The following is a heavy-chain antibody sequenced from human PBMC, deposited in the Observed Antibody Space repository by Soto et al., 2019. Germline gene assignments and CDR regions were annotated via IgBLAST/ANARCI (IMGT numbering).Heavy chain of an antibody. CDR3: TTRPPYYYDSSGYFY. Sequence: EVQLVESGGGLVKPGGSLRLSCAASGFTFSNAWMSWVRQAPGKGLEWVGRIKSKTDGGTTDYAAPVKGRLTISRDDSKNTLYLQMNSLKTEDTAVYYCTTRPPYYYDSSGYFYWGQGTLVTVSS. V-gene: IGHV3-15*01. J-gene: IGHJ4*02. CDR2: IKSKTDGGTT. CDR1: GFTFSNAW. D-gene: IGHD3-22*01.